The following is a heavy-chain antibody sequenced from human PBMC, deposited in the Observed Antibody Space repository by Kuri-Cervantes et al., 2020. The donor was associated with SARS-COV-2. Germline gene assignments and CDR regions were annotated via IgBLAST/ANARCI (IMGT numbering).Heavy chain of an antibody. V-gene: IGHV4-39*01. J-gene: IGHJ4*02. CDR2: TYYSGST. CDR1: GGSISSSISSSSYY. Sequence: SETLSLTCTVSGGSISSSISSSSYYWGWVRQPPGKGLEWIGSTYYSGSTYYNPSLKSRVTISVDTSKNQFSLKLSSVTAADTAVYYCARRSTSITIFGVVNINPFDYWGQGTLVTVSS. CDR3: ARRSTSITIFGVVNINPFDY. D-gene: IGHD3-3*01.